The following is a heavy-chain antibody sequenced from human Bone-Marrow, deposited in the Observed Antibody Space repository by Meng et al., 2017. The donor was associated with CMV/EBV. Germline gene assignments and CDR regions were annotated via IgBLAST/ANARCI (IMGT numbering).Heavy chain of an antibody. Sequence: KVSCMGSGYSFTSYWIGWVRQMPGKGLEWMGIIYPGDSDTRYSPSFQGQVTISADKPISTAYLQWSNLKASDTAMYYCARWLYSSSWYHGMDVWGQGTTVTIYS. CDR1: GYSFTSYW. D-gene: IGHD6-13*01. CDR3: ARWLYSSSWYHGMDV. J-gene: IGHJ6*02. CDR2: IYPGDSDT. V-gene: IGHV5-51*04.